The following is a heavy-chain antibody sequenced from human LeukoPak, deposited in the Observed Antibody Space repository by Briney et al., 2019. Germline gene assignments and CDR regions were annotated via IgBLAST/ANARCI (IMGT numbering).Heavy chain of an antibody. Sequence: GGSLRLSCAASGFTFSSYAMNWVRQAPGKGLEWVSGISNSGGSTYYADSVKGRFTISRDNSKNTLYLQMNSQRAEHTAVDYCAKETSSSFDYWGQGTLVTVSS. J-gene: IGHJ4*02. CDR3: AKETSSSFDY. CDR2: ISNSGGST. D-gene: IGHD6-6*01. CDR1: GFTFSSYA. V-gene: IGHV3-23*01.